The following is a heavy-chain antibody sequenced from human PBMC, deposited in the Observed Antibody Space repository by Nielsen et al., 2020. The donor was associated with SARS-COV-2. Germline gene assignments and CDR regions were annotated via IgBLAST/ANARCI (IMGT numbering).Heavy chain of an antibody. V-gene: IGHV4-4*02. CDR3: ARDLAAAHRWYYYYMDV. Sequence: SETLSLTCAVSGGSISSSNWWSWVRQPPGKGLEWIGEIYHSGSTNYNPSLKSRVTISVDKSKNQFSLKLSSVTAADTAVYYCARDLAAAHRWYYYYMDVWGKGTTVTVSS. J-gene: IGHJ6*03. D-gene: IGHD6-13*01. CDR2: IYHSGST. CDR1: GGSISSSNW.